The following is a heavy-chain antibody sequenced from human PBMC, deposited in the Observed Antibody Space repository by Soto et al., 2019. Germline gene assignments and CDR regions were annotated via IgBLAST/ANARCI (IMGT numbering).Heavy chain of an antibody. CDR2: IYYSGST. Sequence: SETLSLTCTVSGGSISSGGYYWSRIRQHPGKGLEWIGYIYYSGSTYYNPSLKSRVTISGDTSKNQFSLKLSSVTAADTAVYYCARMIYVDYGMDVWGQGTTVTVSS. V-gene: IGHV4-31*03. J-gene: IGHJ6*02. D-gene: IGHD2-8*01. CDR1: GGSISSGGYY. CDR3: ARMIYVDYGMDV.